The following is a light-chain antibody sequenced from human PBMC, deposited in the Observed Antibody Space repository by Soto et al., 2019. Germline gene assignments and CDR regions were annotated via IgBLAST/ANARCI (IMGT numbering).Light chain of an antibody. V-gene: IGKV3-11*01. CDR1: QSLHSY. CDR2: GAS. Sequence: ESVLTQSPASLSLSTGERATLSCRSSQSLHSYLVWYQQKPGQAPRLLIFGASNTATGIPARFSGSGSGTDFTLTINSLEPDDFAVYYCQQRDSWPITFGQGTRLEIK. J-gene: IGKJ5*01. CDR3: QQRDSWPIT.